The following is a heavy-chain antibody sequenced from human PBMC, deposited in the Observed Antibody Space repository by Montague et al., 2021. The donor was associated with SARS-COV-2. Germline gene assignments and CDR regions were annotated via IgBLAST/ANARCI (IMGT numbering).Heavy chain of an antibody. Sequence: IYSSGSTNYNPSLKSRVTRSVDTSKNQFSLKVSSVTAAHTVVYYCAGDYGDYSYYYGLDFGGQGTTITV. D-gene: IGHD4-17*01. CDR2: IYSSGST. CDR3: AGDYGDYSYYYGLDF. J-gene: IGHJ6*02. V-gene: IGHV4-4*07.